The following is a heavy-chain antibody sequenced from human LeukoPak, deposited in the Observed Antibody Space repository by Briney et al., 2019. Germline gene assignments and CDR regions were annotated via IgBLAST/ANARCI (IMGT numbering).Heavy chain of an antibody. Sequence: GRSLRLSCAASGFTFSSYGMHWVRQAPGKGLEWVAVIWYDGSNKYYADSVKGRFTIPRDNSKNTLYLQMNSLRAEDTAVYYCARAGFWSGYCLDYWGQGTLVTVSS. CDR1: GFTFSSYG. CDR2: IWYDGSNK. CDR3: ARAGFWSGYCLDY. V-gene: IGHV3-33*01. J-gene: IGHJ4*02. D-gene: IGHD3-3*01.